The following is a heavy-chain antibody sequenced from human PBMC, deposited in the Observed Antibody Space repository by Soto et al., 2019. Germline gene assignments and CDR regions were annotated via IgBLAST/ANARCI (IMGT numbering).Heavy chain of an antibody. J-gene: IGHJ4*02. CDR2: INGGNGNT. D-gene: IGHD2-15*01. CDR1: GCTFTDYA. CDR3: ARSFDGGNSFDY. Sequence: ASVKVSCKASGCTFTDYAIHWVRQAPGQRLEWMGWINGGNGNTKYSQNFQGRVTISRDASASTAYMELSSLRSEDTAVYHCARSFDGGNSFDYWGQGALVTVSS. V-gene: IGHV1-3*01.